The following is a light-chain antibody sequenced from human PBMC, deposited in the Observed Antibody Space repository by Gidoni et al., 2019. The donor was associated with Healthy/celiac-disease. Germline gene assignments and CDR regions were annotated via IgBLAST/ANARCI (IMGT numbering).Light chain of an antibody. Sequence: DIQMTQSPSSLSASVGDRVTITCRASQVIINFLAWYQQKPGKVPKLLIYAASTLQSGVPSRFSGSGSGTDFTLTISSLQPEDVATYYCQEYNSAPFTFGPGTTVDIK. V-gene: IGKV1-27*01. J-gene: IGKJ3*01. CDR2: AAS. CDR3: QEYNSAPFT. CDR1: QVIINF.